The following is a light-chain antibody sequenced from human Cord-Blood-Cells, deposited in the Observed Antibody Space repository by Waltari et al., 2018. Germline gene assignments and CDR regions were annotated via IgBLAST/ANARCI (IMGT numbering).Light chain of an antibody. CDR2: DVS. CDR3: SSYTSSSTLV. CDR1: SSDVVRYNY. J-gene: IGLJ3*02. Sequence: QSALTQPASASGSPGQSITISCTGTSSDVVRYNYVSWYQQHPGKAPKLMIYDVSNRPSGVSNRFSGSKSGNTASLTISGLQAEDEADYYCSSYTSSSTLVFGGGTKLTVL. V-gene: IGLV2-14*03.